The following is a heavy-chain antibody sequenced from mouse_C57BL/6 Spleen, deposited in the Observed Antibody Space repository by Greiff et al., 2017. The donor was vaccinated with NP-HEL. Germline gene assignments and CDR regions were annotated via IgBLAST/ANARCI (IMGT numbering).Heavy chain of an antibody. D-gene: IGHD1-1*01. Sequence: VQLQQSGPELVKPGASVKISCKASGYTFTDYYMNWVKQSHGKSLEWIGDINPNNGGTSYNQKFKGKATLTVDKSSSTAYMELRSLTSEDSAVYYCALLLRSSWFAYWGQGTLVTVSA. V-gene: IGHV1-26*01. CDR2: INPNNGGT. CDR1: GYTFTDYY. CDR3: ALLLRSSWFAY. J-gene: IGHJ3*01.